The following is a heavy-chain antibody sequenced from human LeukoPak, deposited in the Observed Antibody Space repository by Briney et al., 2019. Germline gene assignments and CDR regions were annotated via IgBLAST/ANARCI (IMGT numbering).Heavy chain of an antibody. V-gene: IGHV4-31*03. CDR2: IYYSGST. CDR3: ARWSSGYFNAFDY. J-gene: IGHJ4*02. Sequence: PSETLSLTCTVSGGSISSGGYYWSWIRQHPVKGLEWIGYIYYSGSTYYNPPLKSRVTISVDTSKNQFSLKLSSVTAADTAVYYCARWSSGYFNAFDYWGQGTLVTVSS. CDR1: GGSISSGGYY. D-gene: IGHD5-12*01.